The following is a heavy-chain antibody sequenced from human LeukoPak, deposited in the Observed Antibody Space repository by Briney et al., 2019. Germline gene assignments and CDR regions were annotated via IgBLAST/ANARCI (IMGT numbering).Heavy chain of an antibody. D-gene: IGHD4-17*01. CDR2: IIPIFGTA. CDR1: GGTFSSYA. Sequence: ASAKVSCKASGGTFSSYAISWVRQAPGQGLEWMGGIIPIFGTANYAQKFQGRVTITADESTSTAYMELSSLRSEDTAVYYCARSRGTVTTGQGDYWGQGTLVTVSS. J-gene: IGHJ4*02. V-gene: IGHV1-69*13. CDR3: ARSRGTVTTGQGDY.